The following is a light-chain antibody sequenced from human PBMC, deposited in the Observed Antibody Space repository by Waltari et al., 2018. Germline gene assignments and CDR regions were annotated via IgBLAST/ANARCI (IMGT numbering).Light chain of an antibody. V-gene: IGLV1-51*02. CDR2: ENN. CDR1: TSKIGNNY. Sequence: QSVLTQPPSVSAAPGQPVTISCSAATSKIGNNYVSWYQHFPAPAPKLLIYENNRRPSGIPDRFSGSKSGTSATLGITGLQTGDEADYYCGTWDASLGGIFGTGTKVTVL. J-gene: IGLJ1*01. CDR3: GTWDASLGGI.